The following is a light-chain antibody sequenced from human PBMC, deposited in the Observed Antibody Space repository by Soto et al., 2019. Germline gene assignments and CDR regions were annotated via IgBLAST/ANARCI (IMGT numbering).Light chain of an antibody. CDR1: NIDTKS. CDR2: DDT. J-gene: IGLJ2*01. CDR3: QVWDIITYHVV. V-gene: IGLV3-21*02. Sequence: SYELTQPPSVSVAPGQTAKITCAGDNIDTKSVHWYQQRPGQAPVLVVHDDTDRAAGIPERFSGSKSGGTATLTISRVEAGDEADYYCQVWDIITYHVVFGGGTKLTVL.